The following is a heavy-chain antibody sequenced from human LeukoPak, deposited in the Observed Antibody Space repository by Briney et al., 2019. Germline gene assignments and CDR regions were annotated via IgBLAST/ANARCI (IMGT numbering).Heavy chain of an antibody. CDR3: ARSLRANSLDY. CDR2: INPNSGGT. V-gene: IGHV1-2*04. CDR1: GYTFTSCG. Sequence: ASVKVSCKASGYTFTSCGISWVRQAPGQGLEWMGWINPNSGGTNYAQKFQGWVTMTRDTSISTAYMELSRLRSDDTAVYYCARSLRANSLDYWGQGTLVTVSS. J-gene: IGHJ4*02. D-gene: IGHD4/OR15-4a*01.